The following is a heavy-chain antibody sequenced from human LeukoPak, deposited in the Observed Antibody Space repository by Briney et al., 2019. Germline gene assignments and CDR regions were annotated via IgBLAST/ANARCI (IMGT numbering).Heavy chain of an antibody. CDR2: ISGSGGST. J-gene: IGHJ3*02. V-gene: IGHV3-23*01. CDR3: AKSITIFGVVTPRDAFDI. Sequence: GGSLRLSCAASGFTYTDHVMSWVRQAPGKGLEWVSTISGSGGSTYYADSVEGRFAISRDNSINTLFLQMNSLRAEDTAIYYCAKSITIFGVVTPRDAFDIWGQGTMVTVSS. D-gene: IGHD3-3*01. CDR1: GFTYTDHV.